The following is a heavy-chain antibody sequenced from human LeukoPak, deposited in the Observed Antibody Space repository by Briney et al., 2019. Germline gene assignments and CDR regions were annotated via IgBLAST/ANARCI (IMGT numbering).Heavy chain of an antibody. CDR3: AREIDSSGYQANYFDY. CDR2: LSGSDGTI. V-gene: IGHV3-23*01. Sequence: GGSLRLSCEASGFTLSNYAMSWVRQAPGKGLEWVSTLSGSDGTIYYADSVKGRFTISRDNAKNTLYLQVNSLRAEDTAIYYCAREIDSSGYQANYFDYWGQGTLVTVSS. J-gene: IGHJ4*02. D-gene: IGHD3-22*01. CDR1: GFTLSNYA.